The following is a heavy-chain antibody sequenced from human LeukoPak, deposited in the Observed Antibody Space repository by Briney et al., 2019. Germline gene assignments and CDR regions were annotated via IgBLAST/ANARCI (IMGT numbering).Heavy chain of an antibody. V-gene: IGHV3-23*01. J-gene: IGHJ4*02. CDR3: ARDRDYDFWSGSIDY. Sequence: GGSLRLSCAASGFTFSSYAMSWVRQAPGKGLEWVSAISGSGGSTYYADSVKGRFTISRDNAKNSLYLQMNSLRAEDTAVYYCARDRDYDFWSGSIDYWGQGTLVTVSS. CDR2: ISGSGGST. D-gene: IGHD3-3*01. CDR1: GFTFSSYA.